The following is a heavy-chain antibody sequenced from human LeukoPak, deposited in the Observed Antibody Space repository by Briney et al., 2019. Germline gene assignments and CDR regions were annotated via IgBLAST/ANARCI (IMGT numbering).Heavy chain of an antibody. V-gene: IGHV4-4*02. Sequence: LXLXXXVXGASVXXGNWWNWARQSPGXGLEWIAEILYTGDTNYNPSLRSRVTLSIDNSNNEASLKLASVAAADSAVYYCARAQRGCSANSCYLDPWGPGILVTVSS. CDR1: GASVXXGNW. CDR3: ARAQRGCSANSCYLDP. J-gene: IGHJ5*02. D-gene: IGHD2-15*01. CDR2: ILYTGDT.